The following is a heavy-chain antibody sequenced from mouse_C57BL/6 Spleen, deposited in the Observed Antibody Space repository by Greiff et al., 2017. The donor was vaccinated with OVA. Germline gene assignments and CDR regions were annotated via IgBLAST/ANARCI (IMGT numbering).Heavy chain of an antibody. J-gene: IGHJ2*01. D-gene: IGHD3-2*02. Sequence: QVQLQQSGAELARPGASVKLSCKASGYTFTSYGISWVKQRTGQGLEWIGEIYPRSGNTYYNEKFKSKATLTADKSSSTAYMELRSLTSEDSAVYFCARSLDSSTYWGQGTTLTVSS. CDR3: ARSLDSSTY. CDR1: GYTFTSYG. CDR2: IYPRSGNT. V-gene: IGHV1-81*01.